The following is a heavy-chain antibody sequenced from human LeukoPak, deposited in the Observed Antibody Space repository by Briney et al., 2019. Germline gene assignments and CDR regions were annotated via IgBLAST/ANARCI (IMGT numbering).Heavy chain of an antibody. J-gene: IGHJ4*02. CDR1: GFTFSSYA. Sequence: SLRXSCXAXGFTFSSYAMSWVRQAPGKGLEWVSAISGSGGSTYYADSVKGRFTISRDNSKNTLYLQMNSLRAEDTAVYYCASPKYGSGSYLDSPFDYWGQGTLVTVSS. V-gene: IGHV3-23*01. CDR2: ISGSGGST. CDR3: ASPKYGSGSYLDSPFDY. D-gene: IGHD3-10*01.